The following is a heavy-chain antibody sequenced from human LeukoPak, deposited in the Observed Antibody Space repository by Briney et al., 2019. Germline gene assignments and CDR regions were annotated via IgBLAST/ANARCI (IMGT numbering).Heavy chain of an antibody. CDR2: IYYSGST. D-gene: IGHD1-14*01. CDR3: ARHKVFGYYYIDV. V-gene: IGHV4-39*01. CDR1: GGSISSSDYY. J-gene: IGHJ6*03. Sequence: SETLSLTCTVSGGSISSSDYYWGWIRQPPGKGLEWIGSIYYSGSTYYNPSLKSRVTTSVDTSKNQFSLKLYYVTAADTAVYYCARHKVFGYYYIDVWGKGTTVTVSS.